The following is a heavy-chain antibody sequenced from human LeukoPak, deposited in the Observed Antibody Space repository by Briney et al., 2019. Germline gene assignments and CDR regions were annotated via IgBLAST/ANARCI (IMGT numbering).Heavy chain of an antibody. D-gene: IGHD6-13*01. CDR1: GFTVSRYW. V-gene: IGHV3-7*03. CDR2: IHQNGGTE. CDR3: ARDLSSRDAY. J-gene: IGHJ4*02. Sequence: GGSLRLSCAASGFTVSRYWMSWVRQAPGEGLEWVACIHQNGGTEYYVDSVKGRFAISRDSTKNSLYLQMSSLTVEDTAVYYCARDLSSRDAYWGQGTLVTVSS.